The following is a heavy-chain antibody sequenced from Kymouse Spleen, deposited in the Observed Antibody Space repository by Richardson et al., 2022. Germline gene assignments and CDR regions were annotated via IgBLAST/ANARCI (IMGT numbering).Heavy chain of an antibody. V-gene: IGHV4-39*01. CDR1: GGSISSSSYY. J-gene: IGHJ6*02. CDR3: ASPLVEWFSYYYYYGMDV. D-gene: IGHD3-3*01. Sequence: QLQLQESGPGLVKPSETLSLTCTVSGGSISSSSYYWGWIRQPPGKGLEWIGSIYYSGSTYYNPSLKSRVTISVDTSKNQFSLKLSSVTAADTAVYYCASPLVEWFSYYYYYGMDVWGQGTTVTVSS. CDR2: IYYSGST.